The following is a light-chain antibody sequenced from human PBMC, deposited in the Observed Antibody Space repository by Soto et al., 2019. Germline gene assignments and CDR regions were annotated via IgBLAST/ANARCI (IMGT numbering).Light chain of an antibody. CDR1: SGHSSYI. J-gene: IGLJ3*02. CDR3: ETWDSNTRV. Sequence: QPVLTQSSSASASLGSSVKLTFTLSSGHSSYIIAWHQQQPGKAPRYLMKLEGSGSYNKGSGVPDRFSGSSSGAARYLTISNLQFEDEADYYCETWDSNTRVFGGGTTLTVL. V-gene: IGLV4-60*02. CDR2: LEGSGSY.